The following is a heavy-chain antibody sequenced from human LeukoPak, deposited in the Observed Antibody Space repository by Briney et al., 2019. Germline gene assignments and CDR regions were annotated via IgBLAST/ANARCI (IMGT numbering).Heavy chain of an antibody. Sequence: ERSLRLSCAASGFTFRHYAVHWVRQAPGRGLEWVAVLSFDGAHKYYAESVKGRFTISRDNSNNTLFLQMDSLRIEDTALYYCVRARAGGLDYWGQGTLVTASS. J-gene: IGHJ4*02. CDR2: LSFDGAHK. CDR3: VRARAGGLDY. CDR1: GFTFRHYA. D-gene: IGHD3-10*01. V-gene: IGHV3-30*04.